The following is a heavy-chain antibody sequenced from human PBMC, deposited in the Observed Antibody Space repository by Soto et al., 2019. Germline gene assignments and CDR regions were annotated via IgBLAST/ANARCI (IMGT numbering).Heavy chain of an antibody. J-gene: IGHJ4*02. CDR3: ARFFRGVRERLFDY. V-gene: IGHV3-30-3*01. CDR2: ISYDGSNK. CDR1: GFTFSSYA. D-gene: IGHD3-10*01. Sequence: GGSLRLSCAASGFTFSSYAMHWVRQAPGKGLEWVAVISYDGSNKYYADSVKGRFTISRDNSKNTLYLQMNSLRAEDTAVYYCARFFRGVRERLFDYWGQGTLVTVSS.